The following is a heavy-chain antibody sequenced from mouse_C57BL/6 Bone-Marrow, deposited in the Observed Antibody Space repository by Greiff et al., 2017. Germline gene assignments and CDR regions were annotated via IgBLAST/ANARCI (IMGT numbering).Heavy chain of an antibody. CDR1: GYTFTDYE. CDR2: IDPETGGT. Sequence: QVQLKESGAELVRPGASVTLSCKASGYTFTDYEMHWVKQTPVHGLEWIGAIDPETGGTAYNQKFKGKAILTADKSSSTAYMELRSLTSEDSAVYYSTRGIYAYYFDYWGQGTTLTVSS. CDR3: TRGIYAYYFDY. V-gene: IGHV1-15*01. J-gene: IGHJ2*01. D-gene: IGHD2-3*01.